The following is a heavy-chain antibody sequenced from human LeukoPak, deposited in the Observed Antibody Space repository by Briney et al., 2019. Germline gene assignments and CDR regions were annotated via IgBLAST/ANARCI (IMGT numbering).Heavy chain of an antibody. D-gene: IGHD1-26*01. CDR3: ARALDTEWELLFGY. V-gene: IGHV3-23*01. J-gene: IGHJ4*02. CDR2: ISGSGGST. CDR1: GFTFSSYA. Sequence: QSGGSLRLSCAASGFTFSSYAMSWVRQAPGKGLEWVSAISGSGGSTYYADSVKGRFTISRDNSKNMLYLQMNSLRAEDTAVYYCARALDTEWELLFGYWGQGTLVTVSS.